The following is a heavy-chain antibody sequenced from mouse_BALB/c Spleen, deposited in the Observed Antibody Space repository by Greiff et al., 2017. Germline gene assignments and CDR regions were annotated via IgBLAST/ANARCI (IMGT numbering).Heavy chain of an antibody. D-gene: IGHD1-1*01. V-gene: IGHV5-6-5*01. CDR1: GFTFSSYA. CDR2: ISSGGST. J-gene: IGHJ4*01. CDR3: ARGKCITTVVEHAMDY. Sequence: EVKLMESGGGLVKPGGSLKLSCAASGFTFSSYAMSWVRQTPEKRLEWVASISSGGSTYYPDSVKGRFTISRDNARNILYLQMSSLRSEDTAMYYCARGKCITTVVEHAMDYWGQGTSVTVSS.